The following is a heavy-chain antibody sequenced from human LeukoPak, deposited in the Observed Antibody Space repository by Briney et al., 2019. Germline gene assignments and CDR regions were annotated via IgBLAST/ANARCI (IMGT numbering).Heavy chain of an antibody. V-gene: IGHV3-20*04. Sequence: GGSLRLSCAASGFTFDDYGMSWVRQAPGKGLEWVSGINWNGGSTGYADSVKGRFTISRDNAKNSLYLQMNSLRAEDTALYYCARRGWDSSSWYTPYYYYYMDVWGKGTTVTVSS. J-gene: IGHJ6*03. D-gene: IGHD6-13*01. CDR1: GFTFDDYG. CDR3: ARRGWDSSSWYTPYYYYYMDV. CDR2: INWNGGST.